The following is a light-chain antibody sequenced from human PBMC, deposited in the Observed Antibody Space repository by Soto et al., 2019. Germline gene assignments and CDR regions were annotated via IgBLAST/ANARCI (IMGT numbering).Light chain of an antibody. CDR2: EVS. Sequence: QSALTPPASVSGSPGQSITISCTGTSSDVGGYNYVSWYQQHPGKAPKLMIYEVSNRPSGVSNRFSGSKSGNTASLTISGLQAEDEADYYCSSYTSSSTRVFGVGTTLTVL. CDR1: SSDVGGYNY. J-gene: IGLJ3*02. CDR3: SSYTSSSTRV. V-gene: IGLV2-14*01.